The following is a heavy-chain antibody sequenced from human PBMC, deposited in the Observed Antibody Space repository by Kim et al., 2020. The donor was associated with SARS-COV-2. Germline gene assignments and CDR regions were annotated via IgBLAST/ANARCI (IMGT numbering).Heavy chain of an antibody. CDR1: GFTFSSYA. V-gene: IGHV3-23*01. J-gene: IGHJ6*02. Sequence: GGSLRLSCAASGFTFSSYAMSWVRQGPGKGLEWVSAISGNGGTTYYADSVKGRFTISRDNSKNTLYLQMHSLRADDTAVYYCARGHRDYYGLDVWGQGTTVTVSS. CDR2: ISGNGGTT. CDR3: ARGHRDYYGLDV.